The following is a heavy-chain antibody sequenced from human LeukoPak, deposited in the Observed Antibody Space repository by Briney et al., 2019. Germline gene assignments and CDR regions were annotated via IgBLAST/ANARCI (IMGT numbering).Heavy chain of an antibody. J-gene: IGHJ6*02. CDR2: IHPSDSYS. CDR1: GYSFTNYW. CDR3: ARLDAPMGRGHTGTYFYYYGMDV. D-gene: IGHD3-10*01. Sequence: GESLKISCKGSGYSFTNYWITWVLQMPGKGLEWMGRIHPSDSYSNYSPSFEGHVTISTDKSVSTAYLQWSSLKASDTAMYYCARLDAPMGRGHTGTYFYYYGMDVWGQGTTVAVSS. V-gene: IGHV5-10-1*01.